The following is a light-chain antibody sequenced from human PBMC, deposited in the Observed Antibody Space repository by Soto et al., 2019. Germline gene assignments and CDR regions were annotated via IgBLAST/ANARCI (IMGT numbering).Light chain of an antibody. CDR1: SSNIGAGSD. J-gene: IGLJ1*01. Sequence: QSVLTQPPSVSGAPGQRVTISCTGSSSNIGAGSDVHLYQQLPGTAPKLLIYANSNRPSGGPDRFSGSKSATSASLAITGRQADDEADYYCQSDDNSLSGSGVFGTGTKLTVL. CDR2: ANS. V-gene: IGLV1-40*01. CDR3: QSDDNSLSGSGV.